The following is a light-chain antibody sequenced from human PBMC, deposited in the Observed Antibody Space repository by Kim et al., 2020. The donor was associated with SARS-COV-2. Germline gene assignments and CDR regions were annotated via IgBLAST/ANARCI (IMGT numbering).Light chain of an antibody. CDR1: QRVSSSY. Sequence: SPGERATLSCRASQRVSSSYLAWYQQKPGQAPRLLIYGGSSSATGIPDRFSGSGSGTDFTLTISRLEPEDFAVYYCQQYGSSPRTFGQGTKVDIK. CDR2: GGS. J-gene: IGKJ1*01. CDR3: QQYGSSPRT. V-gene: IGKV3-20*01.